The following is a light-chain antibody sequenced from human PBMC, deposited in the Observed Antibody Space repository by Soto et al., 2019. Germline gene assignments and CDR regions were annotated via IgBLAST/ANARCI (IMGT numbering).Light chain of an antibody. CDR1: QSISSW. CDR3: QQYNSYPWT. Sequence: DIQMTQSPSTLSASVGDRVTITCRASQSISSWLAWYQQKPGKAPKLLIYDASRLESGVPSRFSGSRYGTELTLTISSLQPDDFATYYCQQYNSYPWTFGQGTKVDIK. J-gene: IGKJ1*01. V-gene: IGKV1-5*01. CDR2: DAS.